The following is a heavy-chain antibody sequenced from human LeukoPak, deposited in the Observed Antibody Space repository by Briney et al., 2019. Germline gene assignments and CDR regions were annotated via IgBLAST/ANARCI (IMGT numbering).Heavy chain of an antibody. D-gene: IGHD6-19*01. CDR3: ASYSSGWKWFDY. Sequence: PSETLSLTCAVYGGSFSGYYWSWIRQPPGKGLEWIGEINHSGSTNYNPSLKSRVTISVDTSKNQFSLKLSSVTAADTAVYYCASYSSGWKWFDYWGQGTLVTVSS. CDR1: GGSFSGYY. V-gene: IGHV4-34*01. CDR2: INHSGST. J-gene: IGHJ4*02.